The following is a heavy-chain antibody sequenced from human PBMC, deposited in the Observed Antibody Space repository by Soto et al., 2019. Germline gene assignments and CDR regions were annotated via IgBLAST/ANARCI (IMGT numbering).Heavy chain of an antibody. D-gene: IGHD1-26*01. CDR3: ANKMSRDSGSSLGDY. CDR1: GFTFSSYA. V-gene: IGHV3-23*01. J-gene: IGHJ4*02. CDR2: ISGSGGST. Sequence: EVQLLESGGGLVQPGGSLRLSCAASGFTFSSYAMSWVRQAPGKGLEWVSAISGSGGSTYYADYVKGRFTISRDNSKNTLYLQMTSLRAEDTAVYYCANKMSRDSGSSLGDYWGQGTLVTVSS.